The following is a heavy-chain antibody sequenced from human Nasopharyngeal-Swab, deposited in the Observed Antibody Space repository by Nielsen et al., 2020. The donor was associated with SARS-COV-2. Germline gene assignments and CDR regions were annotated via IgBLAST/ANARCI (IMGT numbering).Heavy chain of an antibody. V-gene: IGHV3-48*02. J-gene: IGHJ5*02. Sequence: GESLKISCAASGFTFSNYNMHWVRQAPGKGLEWISYISKSSSPVYYADSVKGRITISRDNAKSSLYLQMNRLTNEDTAVYYCAKDSGAGFCDGGSCFPTNHWGQGTLVTVSS. CDR2: ISKSSSPV. CDR1: GFTFSNYN. CDR3: AKDSGAGFCDGGSCFPTNH. D-gene: IGHD2-15*01.